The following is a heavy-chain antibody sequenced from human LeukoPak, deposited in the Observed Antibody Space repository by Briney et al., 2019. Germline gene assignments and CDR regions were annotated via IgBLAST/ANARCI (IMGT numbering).Heavy chain of an antibody. Sequence: ASVKVSCKASGYTFTGYYMHWVRQAPGQGLEWMGWINLNSGGTKYAQKLLGRVTVTRDTSISTAYMQLSRLRSDDTAVYYCARGEGVNYRYSGFGYFNAVDYWGQGTLVTVSS. D-gene: IGHD3-16*02. J-gene: IGHJ4*02. CDR3: ARGEGVNYRYSGFGYFNAVDY. CDR2: INLNSGGT. V-gene: IGHV1-2*02. CDR1: GYTFTGYY.